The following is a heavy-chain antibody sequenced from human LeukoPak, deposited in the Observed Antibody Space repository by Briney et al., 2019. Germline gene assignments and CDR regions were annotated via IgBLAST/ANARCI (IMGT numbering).Heavy chain of an antibody. CDR1: GGTFISYA. CDR3: ARVKAILPPNGWFDP. J-gene: IGHJ5*02. D-gene: IGHD3-3*01. Sequence: GSSVKVSCKASGGTFISYAISWVRQAPGQGLEWMGGIIPIFGTANYAQKFQGRVTITADESTSTAYMELSSLRSEDTAVYYCARVKAILPPNGWFDPWGQGTLVTVSS. V-gene: IGHV1-69*01. CDR2: IIPIFGTA.